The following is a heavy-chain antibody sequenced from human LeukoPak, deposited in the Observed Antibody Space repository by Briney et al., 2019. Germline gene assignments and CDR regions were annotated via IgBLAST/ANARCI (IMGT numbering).Heavy chain of an antibody. Sequence: GGSLRLSCAASGFTFSNYAMSWVRQAPGKGLKGVSTIDYIGSSTSYADSVKGRFTISRDNSKNTLYLQMNSLRAEDKALYYRAKVGQQWLIPEEDWGQGTLVTVSS. D-gene: IGHD6-19*01. CDR2: IDYIGSST. J-gene: IGHJ4*02. CDR3: AKVGQQWLIPEED. V-gene: IGHV3-23*01. CDR1: GFTFSNYA.